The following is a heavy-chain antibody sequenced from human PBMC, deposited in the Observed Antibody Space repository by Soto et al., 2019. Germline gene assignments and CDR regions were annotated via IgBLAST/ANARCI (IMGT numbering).Heavy chain of an antibody. J-gene: IGHJ4*02. CDR2: IYSGGST. D-gene: IGHD2-2*01. Sequence: EVQMVETGGGLIQPGGSLRLSCADSGFTVSSNYMSWVRQAPGKGLEWVSVIYSGGSTYYADSVKGRFTISRDNSKNTLYLQMNSLRAEDTALYYCASKLTFGSSTDYWGQGTLVTVSS. CDR3: ASKLTFGSSTDY. CDR1: GFTVSSNY. V-gene: IGHV3-53*02.